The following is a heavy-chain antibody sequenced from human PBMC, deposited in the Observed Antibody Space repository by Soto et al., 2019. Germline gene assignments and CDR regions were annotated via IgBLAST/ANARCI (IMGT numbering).Heavy chain of an antibody. J-gene: IGHJ3*02. V-gene: IGHV1-46*01. Sequence: ASVKVSCKASGYTFTSYYMHWVRQAPGQGLEWMGIINPSGGSTSYAQKFQGRVTMTRDTSTSTVYMELSSLRSEDTAVYYCARSYYDSSGYYHDAFDIWGQGTTVTVSS. CDR3: ARSYYDSSGYYHDAFDI. CDR1: GYTFTSYY. CDR2: INPSGGST. D-gene: IGHD3-22*01.